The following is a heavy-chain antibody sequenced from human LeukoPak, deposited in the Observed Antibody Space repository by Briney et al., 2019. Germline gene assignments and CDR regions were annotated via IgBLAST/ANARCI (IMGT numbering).Heavy chain of an antibody. V-gene: IGHV3-23*01. CDR3: ARRSGIAVAGAFDY. CDR2: ISGSGDST. Sequence: GGTLRLSCAASGFSFSSYGMSWVRQAPGKGLEWVSGISGSGDSTYYADSVKGRFTISRDNSKNTLYLQMNSLRAEDTAVYYCARRSGIAVAGAFDYWGQGTLVTVSS. CDR1: GFSFSSYG. J-gene: IGHJ4*02. D-gene: IGHD6-19*01.